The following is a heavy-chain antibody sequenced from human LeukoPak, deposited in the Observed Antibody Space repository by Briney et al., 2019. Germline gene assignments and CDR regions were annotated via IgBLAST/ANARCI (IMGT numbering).Heavy chain of an antibody. D-gene: IGHD3-3*01. J-gene: IGHJ4*01. CDR2: INQNGNEK. V-gene: IGHV3-7*01. CDR1: GFTFSSYS. CDR3: AGGPGFLIDC. Sequence: GGSLRLSCAASGFTFSSYSMNWVRQAPGKGLEWIANINQNGNEKNYLDSMKGRLTISRDNANNLVFLQMNSLRIEDTAVYYCAGGPGFLIDCWGHGTLVTVSS.